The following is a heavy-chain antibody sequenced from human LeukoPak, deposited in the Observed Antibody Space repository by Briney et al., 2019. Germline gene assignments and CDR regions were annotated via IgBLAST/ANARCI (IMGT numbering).Heavy chain of an antibody. CDR2: ISSSRSYI. Sequence: PGGSLRLSCGASGFTFSSYRVNWVREAPGEGRGGGSSISSSRSYIYYADSVKGRFTISRDNDKNSLYLQMNSLRAEDTAVYYCARRAAKWGQGTLVTVSS. CDR1: GFTFSSYR. CDR3: ARRAAK. J-gene: IGHJ4*02. D-gene: IGHD6-13*01. V-gene: IGHV3-21*01.